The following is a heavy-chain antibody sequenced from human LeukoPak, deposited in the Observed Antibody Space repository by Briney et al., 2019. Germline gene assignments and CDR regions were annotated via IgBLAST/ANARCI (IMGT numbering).Heavy chain of an antibody. CDR1: GDSIGSYSYY. Sequence: SETLSLTCTVSGDSIGSYSYYWGWIRQAPGKGLEWIATIYYSGNTYFNPSLRSRLTISVDTSKNQFSLKLSSVTAADTAVYYCARAGSSGYYPDYWGQGTLVTVSS. CDR3: ARAGSSGYYPDY. CDR2: IYYSGNT. D-gene: IGHD3-22*01. J-gene: IGHJ4*02. V-gene: IGHV4-39*07.